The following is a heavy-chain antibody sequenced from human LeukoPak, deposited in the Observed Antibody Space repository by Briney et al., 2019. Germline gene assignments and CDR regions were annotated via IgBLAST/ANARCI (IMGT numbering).Heavy chain of an antibody. V-gene: IGHV3-30*18. D-gene: IGHD4-17*01. CDR1: GFTFSSYG. Sequence: PGGSLRLSCAASGFTFSSYGMHWVRQAPGKGLEWVAVISYDGSNKYYADSVKGRFTIPRDNSKNTLYLQMNSLRAEDTAVYYCAKQTHNDYGDYFDYWGQGTLVTVSS. CDR2: ISYDGSNK. J-gene: IGHJ4*02. CDR3: AKQTHNDYGDYFDY.